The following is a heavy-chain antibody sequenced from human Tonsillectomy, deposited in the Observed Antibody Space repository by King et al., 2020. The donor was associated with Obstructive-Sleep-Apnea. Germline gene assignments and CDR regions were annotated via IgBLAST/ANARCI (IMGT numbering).Heavy chain of an antibody. Sequence: QLQESGPGLVKPSGTLSLTCTVSGDAISSTIWWSWVCQTPGKGLEWIGEIYHSGSSNYNPSLESRVTISLDKTKNQFSLKLRSVTAADTAVYYCARRRFGFDYWGQGALVTVSS. CDR1: GDAISSTIW. D-gene: IGHD3-16*01. J-gene: IGHJ4*02. CDR3: ARRRFGFDY. V-gene: IGHV4-4*02. CDR2: IYHSGSS.